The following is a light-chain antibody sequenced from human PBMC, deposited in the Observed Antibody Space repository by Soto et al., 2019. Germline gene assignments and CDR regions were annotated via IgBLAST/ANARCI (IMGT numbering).Light chain of an antibody. V-gene: IGKV3-11*01. CDR2: DAS. CDR1: QSVSSY. CDR3: QQRSNWPIT. J-gene: IGKJ5*01. Sequence: EIVLTQSPATLSLSPGERATLSCRASQSVSSYLAWYQQKPGQAPRLLIYDASNRATGIPARFSGSGSGTDFTLTISNLEPADFAVYYCQQRSNWPITFGQATRLEIK.